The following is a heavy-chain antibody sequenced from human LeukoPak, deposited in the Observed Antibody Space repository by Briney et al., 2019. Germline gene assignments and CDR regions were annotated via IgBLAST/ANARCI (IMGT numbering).Heavy chain of an antibody. Sequence: SETLSLTCAVSGGSISSYYWNWIRQPAGKGLEWIATIYYNGNTFYNPSLKSRVAISIDMSKGQFSLHLSSVTAADTAIYYCARLTALAGHRGAFDIWGPGTMVTVSS. D-gene: IGHD6-19*01. CDR1: GGSISSYY. CDR2: IYYNGNT. V-gene: IGHV4-59*04. J-gene: IGHJ3*02. CDR3: ARLTALAGHRGAFDI.